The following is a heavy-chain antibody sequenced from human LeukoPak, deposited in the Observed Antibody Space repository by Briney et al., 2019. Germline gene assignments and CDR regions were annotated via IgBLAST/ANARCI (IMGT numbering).Heavy chain of an antibody. CDR1: GITVSNNY. V-gene: IGHV3-66*04. Sequence: PGGSLRLSCAASGITVSNNYIAWVRQAPGKGLEWVSVLYPGGSTYYPDSVKGRFTFSRDNSKNTLYLQMNSLRAEDTAVYYCARHDYGGYYYYGMDVWGQGTTVTVSS. J-gene: IGHJ6*02. CDR3: ARHDYGGYYYYGMDV. CDR2: LYPGGST. D-gene: IGHD4-17*01.